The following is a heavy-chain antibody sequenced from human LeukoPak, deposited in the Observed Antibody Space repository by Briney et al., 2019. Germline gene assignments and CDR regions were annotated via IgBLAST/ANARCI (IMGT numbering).Heavy chain of an antibody. CDR1: GGTFSIYT. J-gene: IGHJ6*03. V-gene: IGHV1-69*02. CDR2: VIPILGIA. Sequence: GASGKVSCKASGGTFSIYTISGVRHDPGQGLEWMGRVIPILGIANYAQKFQGRVTITADKSTSTAYMELSSLRSEDTAVYYCASGYCSSTSCYLYYMDVWGKGTTVTVSS. D-gene: IGHD2-2*03. CDR3: ASGYCSSTSCYLYYMDV.